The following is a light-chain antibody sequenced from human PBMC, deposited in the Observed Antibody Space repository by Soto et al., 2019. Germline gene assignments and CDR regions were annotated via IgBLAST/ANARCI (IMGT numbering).Light chain of an antibody. Sequence: QSVLAQPASVSGSPGQSITISCPGTSSDVCGYNYVSWYQHHPGKAPQLMIYDVTNRPSGISNRFSGSKSGNTASLTVSGLQAEDEADYYCSSYTSRSTLVYVFGTGTKVTVL. CDR3: SSYTSRSTLVYV. V-gene: IGLV2-14*03. CDR1: SSDVCGYNY. J-gene: IGLJ1*01. CDR2: DVT.